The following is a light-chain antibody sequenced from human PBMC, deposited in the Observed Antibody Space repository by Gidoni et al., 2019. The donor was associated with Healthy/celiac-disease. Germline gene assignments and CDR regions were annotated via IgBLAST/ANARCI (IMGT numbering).Light chain of an antibody. CDR1: QSISSY. J-gene: IGKJ5*01. V-gene: IGKV1-39*01. CDR3: QQSYSTPIT. CDR2: AAS. Sequence: DIQITQSPSSLSASVGDRVTITCRASQSISSYLYWYQQKPGKAPKLLIYAASSLQSGVPSRFSGSGSGTDFTLTISRLQPEDFATYYCQQSYSTPITFGQGTRLEIK.